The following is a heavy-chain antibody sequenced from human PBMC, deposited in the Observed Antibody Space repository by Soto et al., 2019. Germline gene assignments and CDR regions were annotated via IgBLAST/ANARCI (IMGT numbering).Heavy chain of an antibody. CDR3: KRGGDPYKTGH. Sequence: SETLSLTCTVSGGSISSYYWSWIRQPPGKGLEWIGFIHYSGSTNYNPSLKGRVTMSVDTSKNQFSLKLTSVNAADTAIYYCKRGGDPYKTGHWGQGTLVTVSS. D-gene: IGHD2-21*01. V-gene: IGHV4-59*01. J-gene: IGHJ4*02. CDR2: IHYSGST. CDR1: GGSISSYY.